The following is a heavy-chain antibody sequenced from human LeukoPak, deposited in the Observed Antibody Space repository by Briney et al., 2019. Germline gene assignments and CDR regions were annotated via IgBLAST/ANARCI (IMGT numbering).Heavy chain of an antibody. Sequence: ASVKVSCKASGYTFTSYDINWVRQATGQGLEWMGWMNPNSGNTGYAQKFQGRVTITRNTSISTAYMELSRLRSEDTAVYYCARLARNCSGGSCYYYYHMDVWGKGTTVTVSS. V-gene: IGHV1-8*03. D-gene: IGHD2-15*01. J-gene: IGHJ6*03. CDR3: ARLARNCSGGSCYYYYHMDV. CDR1: GYTFTSYD. CDR2: MNPNSGNT.